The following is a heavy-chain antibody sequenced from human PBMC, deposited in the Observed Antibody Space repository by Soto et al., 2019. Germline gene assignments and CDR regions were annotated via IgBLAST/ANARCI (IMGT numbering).Heavy chain of an antibody. J-gene: IGHJ3*02. Sequence: PGGSLRLSCAASGFTFSNAWMSWVRQAPGKGLEWVGRIKSKTDGGTTDYAAPVKGRFTISRDDSKNTLYLQMNSLKTEDTAVYYCTKVFPVGSVFDIWGKGTMATVPS. V-gene: IGHV3-15*01. CDR1: GFTFSNAW. CDR2: IKSKTDGGTT. D-gene: IGHD1-26*01. CDR3: TKVFPVGSVFDI.